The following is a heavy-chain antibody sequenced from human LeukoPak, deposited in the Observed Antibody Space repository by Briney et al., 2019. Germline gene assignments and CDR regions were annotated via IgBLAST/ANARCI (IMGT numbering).Heavy chain of an antibody. J-gene: IGHJ3*02. Sequence: PSETLSLTCAVYGGSFSGYYWSWIRQPPGKGLEWIGEINHSGSTNYNPSLKSRVTISVDTSKNQFSLKLSSVTAADTAVYYCARAVSGSSSDAFDIWGQGTMVTVSS. CDR2: INHSGST. CDR3: ARAVSGSSSDAFDI. CDR1: GGSFSGYY. V-gene: IGHV4-34*01. D-gene: IGHD1-26*01.